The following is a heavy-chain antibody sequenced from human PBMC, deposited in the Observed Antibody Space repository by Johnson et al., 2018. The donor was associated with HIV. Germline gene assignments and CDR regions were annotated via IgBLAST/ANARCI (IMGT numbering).Heavy chain of an antibody. CDR1: GFTFSSYA. V-gene: IGHV3-30*14. D-gene: IGHD4-17*01. CDR3: ARGGEQDYGDYSWSDDAFDM. J-gene: IGHJ3*02. CDR2: ISYDGSNK. Sequence: VQLVESGGGVVQPGRSLRLSCAASGFTFSSYAMHWVRQAPGKGLEWVALISYDGSNKYYADSVKGRFTISRDSSKNTLYLQMNSLRAEDTAVYYCARGGEQDYGDYSWSDDAFDMRGRGTMVTVSS.